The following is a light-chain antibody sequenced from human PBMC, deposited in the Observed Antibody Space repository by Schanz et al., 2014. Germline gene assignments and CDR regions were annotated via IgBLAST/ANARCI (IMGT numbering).Light chain of an antibody. Sequence: DIQMTQSPSSLSASVGDSVTITCRASQIVSAYLHWYQQKPGKAPKPLIYAASSLQSGVPSRFSGSGSGTEFTLTISSLQPDDFATYYCQQYYTYSPEWTFGPGTKVEIK. CDR3: QQYYTYSPEWT. V-gene: IGKV1-16*01. CDR1: QIVSAY. CDR2: AAS. J-gene: IGKJ1*01.